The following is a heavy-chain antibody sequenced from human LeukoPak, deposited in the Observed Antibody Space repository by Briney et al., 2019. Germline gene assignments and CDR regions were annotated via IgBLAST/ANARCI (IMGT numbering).Heavy chain of an antibody. J-gene: IGHJ4*02. D-gene: IGHD7-27*01. CDR2: VYYVGST. V-gene: IGHV4-39*01. Sequence: PSETLSLTCTVSGGSISSSSYYWGWIRQPPGKGLEWIGSVYYVGSTYYNPSLKSRASISVDTSRNQFSLYLSSVTAADTAVYYCARESLLGPRCYFNYWGQGTLVTVSS. CDR3: ARESLLGPRCYFNY. CDR1: GGSISSSSYY.